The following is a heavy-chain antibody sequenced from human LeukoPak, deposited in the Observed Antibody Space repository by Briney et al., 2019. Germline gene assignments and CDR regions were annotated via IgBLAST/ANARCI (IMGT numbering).Heavy chain of an antibody. D-gene: IGHD2-2*02. J-gene: IGHJ6*04. V-gene: IGHV1-46*01. CDR3: VARLPAAILVDV. CDR2: INPSGGST. Sequence: ASVKVSCKASGYNFTSYYMHWVRQAPGQGLEWMGIINPSGGSTSYAQKFQGRVTMTRDTSTSTVYMELSSLRSEDTAVYYCVARLPAAILVDVWGKGTTVTVSS. CDR1: GYNFTSYY.